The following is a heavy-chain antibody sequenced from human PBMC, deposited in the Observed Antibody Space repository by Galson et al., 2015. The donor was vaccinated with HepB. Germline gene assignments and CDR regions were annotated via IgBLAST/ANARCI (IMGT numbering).Heavy chain of an antibody. CDR1: GFTFSSYW. CDR3: WFHGWFDF. D-gene: IGHD6-19*01. J-gene: IGHJ4*02. Sequence: SLRLSCAASGFTFSSYWMHWVRQAPGKGLVGVSRINSDGSGTGYADSVKGRFTISRDNAKNAVYLQMNSLTAEDTAVYYCWFHGWFDFWGQGTLVSVSS. V-gene: IGHV3-74*01. CDR2: INSDGSGT.